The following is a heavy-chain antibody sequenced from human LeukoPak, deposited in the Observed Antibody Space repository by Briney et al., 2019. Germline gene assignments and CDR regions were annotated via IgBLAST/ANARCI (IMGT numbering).Heavy chain of an antibody. Sequence: SQTLSLTCAVSGGSISSGGYSWSWIRQPPGKGLEWIGYIYHSGSTYYNPSLKSRVTISVDRSKNQFSLKLSSVTAADTAVYYCARVSPDYGDYFDYWGQGTLVTVSS. J-gene: IGHJ4*02. CDR2: IYHSGST. CDR1: GGSISSGGYS. CDR3: ARVSPDYGDYFDY. D-gene: IGHD4-17*01. V-gene: IGHV4-30-2*01.